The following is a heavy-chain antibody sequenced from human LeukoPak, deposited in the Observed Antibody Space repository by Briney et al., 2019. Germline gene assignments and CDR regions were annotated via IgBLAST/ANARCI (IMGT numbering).Heavy chain of an antibody. V-gene: IGHV3-7*01. D-gene: IGHD1-26*01. CDR3: ARDHRGAIDY. Sequence: GGSLRLSCSDSGFTFSSHWMSWVRQAPGRGLEWVANIKQDGSEKYYVDSVKGRLTISRNNAKNSLYLQMNSLRAEDTAVYYCARDHRGAIDYWGQGTLVTVSS. CDR2: IKQDGSEK. J-gene: IGHJ4*02. CDR1: GFTFSSHW.